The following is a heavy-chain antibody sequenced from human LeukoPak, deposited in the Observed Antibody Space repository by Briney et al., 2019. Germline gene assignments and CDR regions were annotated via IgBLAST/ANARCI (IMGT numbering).Heavy chain of an antibody. Sequence: GGSLRLSCAAAGFTFNNYCMSWVRQAPGKGLEWVANIKEDGSGKYYVDSVKGRFTVSRDNAKNSVSLQMNSLRAEDTAIYYCVRDLSPVSDRNVWYDALDIWGQGTMVTVSS. CDR1: GFTFNNYC. CDR2: IKEDGSGK. D-gene: IGHD1-1*01. CDR3: VRDLSPVSDRNVWYDALDI. V-gene: IGHV3-7*01. J-gene: IGHJ3*02.